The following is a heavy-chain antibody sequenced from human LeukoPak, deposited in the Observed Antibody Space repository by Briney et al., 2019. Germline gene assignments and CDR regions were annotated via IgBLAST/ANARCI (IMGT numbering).Heavy chain of an antibody. CDR1: GFTFSSYG. V-gene: IGHV3-30*18. J-gene: IGHJ4*02. CDR2: ISYDGSNK. CDR3: AKGPATVTEYYFDY. D-gene: IGHD4-17*01. Sequence: GGSLRLSCAASGFTFSSYGMHWVRQAPGKGLEWVAVISYDGSNKYYADSVKGRFTISRDNSKNTLYLQMNSLRAEDTAVYYCAKGPATVTEYYFDYWGQGTLVTVSS.